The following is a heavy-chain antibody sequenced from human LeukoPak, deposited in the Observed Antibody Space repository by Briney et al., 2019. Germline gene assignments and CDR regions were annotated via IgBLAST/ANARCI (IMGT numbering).Heavy chain of an antibody. CDR1: GFTFSSYS. V-gene: IGHV3-21*01. Sequence: GGSLRLSCAASGFTFSSYSMNWVRQAPGKGLEWVSSISSSSSYIYYADSVKGRFTISRDNAKNSLYLQMNSLRAEDTAVYYCARDQRHDFYYGAEDWFDPWGQGTLVTVSS. J-gene: IGHJ5*02. CDR3: ARDQRHDFYYGAEDWFDP. D-gene: IGHD3-3*01. CDR2: ISSSSSYI.